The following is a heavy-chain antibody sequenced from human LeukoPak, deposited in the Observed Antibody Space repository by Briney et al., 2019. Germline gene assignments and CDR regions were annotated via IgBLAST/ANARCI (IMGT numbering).Heavy chain of an antibody. V-gene: IGHV3-73*01. CDR3: TSQYYYGSGSSEKYFDY. Sequence: GGSLRLSCAASGFTFSGSAMHWVRQASGKGLEWVGRIRSKANSYATAYAESVKGRFTISRDDSKNTAYLQMSSLKTEDTAVYYCTSQYYYGSGSSEKYFDYWGQGTLVTVSS. D-gene: IGHD3-10*01. CDR1: GFTFSGSA. J-gene: IGHJ4*02. CDR2: IRSKANSYAT.